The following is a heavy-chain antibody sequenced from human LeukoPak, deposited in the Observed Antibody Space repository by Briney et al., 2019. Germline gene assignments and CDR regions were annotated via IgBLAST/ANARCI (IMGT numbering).Heavy chain of an antibody. V-gene: IGHV3-64*01. CDR3: ARDSGSY. D-gene: IGHD1-26*01. J-gene: IGHJ4*02. Sequence: GGSLRLSCAASGFTFSSYAMHWVRQAPGEGLEYVSAISSNGGSTYYANSVKGRFTISRDNSKNTLYLQMGSLRAEDMAVYYCARDSGSYWGQGTLVTVSS. CDR2: ISSNGGST. CDR1: GFTFSSYA.